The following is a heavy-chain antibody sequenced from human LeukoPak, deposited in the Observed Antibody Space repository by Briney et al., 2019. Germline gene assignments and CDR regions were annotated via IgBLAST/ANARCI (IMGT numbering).Heavy chain of an antibody. CDR1: GFTFSSYS. J-gene: IGHJ4*02. CDR2: ISSSSSYI. CDR3: ARIRSSTWDWIDWLPYSDY. V-gene: IGHV3-21*01. D-gene: IGHD3-9*01. Sequence: GGSLRLSCAASGFTFSSYSMNWVRQAPGEGLEWVSSISSSSSYIYYADSVKGRFTISRDNAKNSLYLQMNSLRAEDTAVYYCARIRSSTWDWIDWLPYSDYWGQGTLVTVSS.